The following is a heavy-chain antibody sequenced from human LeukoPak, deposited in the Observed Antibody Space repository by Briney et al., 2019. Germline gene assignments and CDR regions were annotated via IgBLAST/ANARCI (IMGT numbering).Heavy chain of an antibody. D-gene: IGHD1-26*01. J-gene: IGHJ6*02. CDR2: ISSNGGST. Sequence: PGGSLRLSCSASGFTFSSYAMHWVRQAPGKGLEYVSAISSNGGSTYYADSVKGRFTISRDNSKNTLYLQMSRLRTEDAAVYYVAMGGSYYYYYGMDVWGQGTTVTVSS. V-gene: IGHV3-64D*06. CDR1: GFTFSSYA. CDR3: AMGGSYYYYYGMDV.